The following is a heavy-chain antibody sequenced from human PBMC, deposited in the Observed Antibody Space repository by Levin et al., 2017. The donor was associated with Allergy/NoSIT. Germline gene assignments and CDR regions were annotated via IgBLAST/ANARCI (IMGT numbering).Heavy chain of an antibody. CDR1: GDSVSSNSAA. Sequence: SETLSLTCAISGDSVSSNSAAWNWIRQSPSRGLEWLGRTYYRSKWYNDYAVSVKSRITINPDTSKNQFSLQLNSVTPEDTAVYYCARDEAVAGTPYYYMDVWGKGTTVTVSS. CDR2: TYYRSKWYN. J-gene: IGHJ6*03. CDR3: ARDEAVAGTPYYYMDV. D-gene: IGHD6-19*01. V-gene: IGHV6-1*01.